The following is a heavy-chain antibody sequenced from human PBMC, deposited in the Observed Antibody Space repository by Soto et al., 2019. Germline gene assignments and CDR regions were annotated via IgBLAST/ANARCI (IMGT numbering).Heavy chain of an antibody. CDR1: GYTFTSYD. V-gene: IGHV1-8*01. D-gene: IGHD1-1*01. CDR2: MNPNSGNT. J-gene: IGHJ4*02. Sequence: QVQLVQSGAEVKKPGASVKVSCKASGYTFTSYDVNWVRQATGQGLEWMGWMNPNSGNTGFAQKVQGRVTMTRDTSITTAYMELSSLRSEDTAMYYCARGKSLENWGQGTQVTVSS. CDR3: ARGKSLEN.